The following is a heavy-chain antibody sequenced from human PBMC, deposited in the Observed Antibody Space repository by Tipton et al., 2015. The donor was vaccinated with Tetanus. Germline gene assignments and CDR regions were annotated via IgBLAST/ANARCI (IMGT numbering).Heavy chain of an antibody. CDR2: IYYLGST. V-gene: IGHV4-39*01. CDR1: GDSISSSRYY. Sequence: TLSLTCTVSGDSISSSRYYWAWIRQPPGKGLEWIGNIYYLGSTSYNPSLKSRVNISLDTSQNQFSLNLRSVTAADTAVYCCARRTGYFYAMDVWGQGTTVTVSS. J-gene: IGHJ6*02. CDR3: ARRTGYFYAMDV. D-gene: IGHD1-14*01.